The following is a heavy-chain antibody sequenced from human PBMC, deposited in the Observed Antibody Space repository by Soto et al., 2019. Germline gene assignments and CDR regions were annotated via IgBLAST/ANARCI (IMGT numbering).Heavy chain of an antibody. CDR1: GFTFDDYA. J-gene: IGHJ6*02. V-gene: IGHV3-23*01. CDR3: ANLFIVVVSAAKGTVGMDV. CDR2: ISGSGGST. D-gene: IGHD2-2*01. Sequence: HPGGSLRLSCAASGFTFDDYAMHWVRQAPGKGLEWVSAISGSGGSTYYADSVKGRFTISRDNSKNTLYLQMNSLRAEDTAVYYCANLFIVVVSAAKGTVGMDVWGQGTTVTVSS.